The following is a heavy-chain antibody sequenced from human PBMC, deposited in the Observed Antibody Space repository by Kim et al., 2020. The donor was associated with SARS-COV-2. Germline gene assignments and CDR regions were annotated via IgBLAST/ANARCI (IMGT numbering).Heavy chain of an antibody. D-gene: IGHD3-10*01. V-gene: IGHV3-9*01. CDR2: ISWNSGSI. CDR1: GFTFGDYA. Sequence: GGSLRLSCAASGFTFGDYAMHWVRQAPGKGLEWVSGISWNSGSIGYADSVKGRFTISRDNAKNSLYLQMNSLRAEDTALYYCAKVEGWVGSGSYSHHFDYWGQGTLVTVSS. J-gene: IGHJ4*02. CDR3: AKVEGWVGSGSYSHHFDY.